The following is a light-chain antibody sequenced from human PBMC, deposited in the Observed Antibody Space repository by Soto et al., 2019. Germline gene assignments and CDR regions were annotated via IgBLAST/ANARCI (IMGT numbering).Light chain of an antibody. CDR3: MQALQTPL. CDR1: QSLVHTDGNTY. J-gene: IGKJ4*01. V-gene: IGKV2-30*02. CDR2: KAS. Sequence: DVMMTQSPLSLPVTLGQPASVSCRSSQSLVHTDGNTYLSWFQQRPGQSPRRLIYKASNRDSGVPDRFSGSGSGTDFTLKISRVEAEDVGVYYCMQALQTPLFGGGTKVDIK.